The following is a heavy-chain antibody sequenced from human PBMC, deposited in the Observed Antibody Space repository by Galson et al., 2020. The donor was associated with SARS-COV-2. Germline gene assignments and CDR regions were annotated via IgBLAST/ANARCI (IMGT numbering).Heavy chain of an antibody. D-gene: IGHD3-22*01. CDR2: IVVGSGKT. CDR1: GFTFTASA. Sequence: SVKVSCKASGFTFTASAVQWVRQARGQRLEWIGWIVVGSGKTNYAQKFHERVTITRDMSTSTAYMELSSLRAEDTAVYYCARVLYYYDSSGHYYFDQWGQGTLVTVSS. J-gene: IGHJ4*02. CDR3: ARVLYYYDSSGHYYFDQ. V-gene: IGHV1-58*01.